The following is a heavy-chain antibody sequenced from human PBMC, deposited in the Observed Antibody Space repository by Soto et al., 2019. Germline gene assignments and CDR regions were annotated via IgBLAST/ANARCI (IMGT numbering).Heavy chain of an antibody. Sequence: GRSLRLSCXASGFTFSSYGMHWVRQAPGKGLEWVAVISYDGSNKYYADSVKGRFTISRDNSKNTLYLQMNSLRAEDTAVYYCAKGRDVLRFLEWVPGYYYYGMDVWGQGTTVTVSS. V-gene: IGHV3-30*18. CDR2: ISYDGSNK. D-gene: IGHD3-3*01. CDR1: GFTFSSYG. CDR3: AKGRDVLRFLEWVPGYYYYGMDV. J-gene: IGHJ6*02.